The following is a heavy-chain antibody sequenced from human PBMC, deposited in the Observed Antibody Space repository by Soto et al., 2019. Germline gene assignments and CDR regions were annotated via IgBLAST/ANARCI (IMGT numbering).Heavy chain of an antibody. CDR2: ISAYNGNT. J-gene: IGHJ4*02. Sequence: QVQLVQSGAEVKKPGASVKVSCKASGYTFTSYSISWVRQAPGHGLEWMGWISAYNGNTNYAQKLQGRVTMTTDTSTSTAYMELRSLRSDDTAVYYCARDRYDFWSGYWCVGYWGQGTLVTVSS. D-gene: IGHD3-3*01. V-gene: IGHV1-18*01. CDR3: ARDRYDFWSGYWCVGY. CDR1: GYTFTSYS.